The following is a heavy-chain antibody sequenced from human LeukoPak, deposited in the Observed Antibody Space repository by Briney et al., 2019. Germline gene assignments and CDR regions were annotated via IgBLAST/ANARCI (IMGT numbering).Heavy chain of an antibody. J-gene: IGHJ6*04. CDR3: AREDYYYYYGMDV. Sequence: GGSLRLSCAASGFTCSSYWMSWVRQAPGKGLEWVANIKQDGTEKYYVDSVKGRFTISRDNAKNSLYLQMNSLRAEDTAVYYCAREDYYYYYGMDVWGKGTTVTVSS. CDR1: GFTCSSYW. V-gene: IGHV3-7*03. CDR2: IKQDGTEK.